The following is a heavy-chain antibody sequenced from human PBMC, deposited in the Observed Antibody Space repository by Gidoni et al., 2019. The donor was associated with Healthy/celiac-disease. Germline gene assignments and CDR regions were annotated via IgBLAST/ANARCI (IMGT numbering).Heavy chain of an antibody. D-gene: IGHD2-21*02. J-gene: IGHJ4*02. CDR2: IYYSGST. V-gene: IGHV4-59*01. Sequence: QVQLQESGPGLVKPSETLSLTCTVSGGSISSYYWSSLRQPPGKGLEWIGYIYYSGSTNYNPSLKSRVTISVDTSKNQFSLKLSSVTAADTAVYYCARGPCGGDCYRLDYWGQGTLVTVSS. CDR3: ARGPCGGDCYRLDY. CDR1: GGSISSYY.